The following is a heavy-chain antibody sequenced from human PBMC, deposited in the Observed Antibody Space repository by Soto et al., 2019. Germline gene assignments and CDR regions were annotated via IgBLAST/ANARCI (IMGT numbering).Heavy chain of an antibody. Sequence: PGGSLRLSCAASGFTFSIYTMNWVRQAPGKGPEWVSSIDSRGRTLSYADSVRGRFTISRDNAENSVYLQMDSLRADDTAVYYCERKAARNYIDSWGQGNSVTVSS. D-gene: IGHD6-6*01. J-gene: IGHJ4*02. CDR3: ERKAARNYIDS. V-gene: IGHV3-21*04. CDR2: IDSRGRTL. CDR1: GFTFSIYT.